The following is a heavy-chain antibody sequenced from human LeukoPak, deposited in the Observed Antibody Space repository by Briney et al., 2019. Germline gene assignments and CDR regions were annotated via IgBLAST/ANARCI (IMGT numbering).Heavy chain of an antibody. CDR3: ARNGGVGINYSSSWLNGAFDI. Sequence: SVNVSCKASGGTFSSYAISWVRQAPGQGLEWMGGIIPIFGTANYAQKFQGRVTIITDESTSTAYMELSSLRSEDTAVYYCARNGGVGINYSSSWLNGAFDIWGQGTMVTVSS. D-gene: IGHD6-13*01. CDR2: IIPIFGTA. J-gene: IGHJ3*02. V-gene: IGHV1-69*05. CDR1: GGTFSSYA.